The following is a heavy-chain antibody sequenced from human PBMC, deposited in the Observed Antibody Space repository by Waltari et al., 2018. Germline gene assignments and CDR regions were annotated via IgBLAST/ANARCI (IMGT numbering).Heavy chain of an antibody. CDR3: ARRKGYFDS. V-gene: IGHV1-46*01. CDR1: GSTFTSYY. Sequence: QVQLLQSGAEVKKQAASLTDSCDASGSTFTSYYLHWVRQAPGQGLEWMGVIDPSDGSTSYAQKFQGRVTMTRDTSTSTVYMEMSSLRSEDTAVYYCARRKGYFDSWGQGTLVTVSS. CDR2: IDPSDGST. J-gene: IGHJ4*02.